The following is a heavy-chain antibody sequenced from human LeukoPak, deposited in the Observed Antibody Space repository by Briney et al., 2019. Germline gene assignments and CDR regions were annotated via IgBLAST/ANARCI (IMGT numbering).Heavy chain of an antibody. V-gene: IGHV3-23*01. J-gene: IGHJ4*02. CDR1: GFSFSNYG. CDR2: ITGSGGST. D-gene: IGHD3-10*01. CDR3: AKSRGSGLFDY. Sequence: GGSLRLSCAASGFSFSNYGMNWVRQAPGKGLEWVSGITGSGGSTYYAGSVKGRFTISRDNSKNTLYLQMNSLRAEDTAVYYCAKSRGSGLFDYWGQGTLVTVAS.